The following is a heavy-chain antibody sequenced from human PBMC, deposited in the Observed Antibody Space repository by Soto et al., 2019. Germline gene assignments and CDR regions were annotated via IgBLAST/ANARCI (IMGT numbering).Heavy chain of an antibody. CDR1: GGTFSSYT. CDR2: IIPILGIA. CDR3: ARGSTYYDILTN. Sequence: QVQLVQSGAEVKKPGSSVKVSCKASGGTFSSYTISWVRQAPGQGLEWMGRIIPILGIANYAQKFQGRVTITADKSTSTAYMELSSLRSEDTAVYYCARGSTYYDILTNWGQGTLVTVSS. V-gene: IGHV1-69*02. J-gene: IGHJ4*02. D-gene: IGHD3-9*01.